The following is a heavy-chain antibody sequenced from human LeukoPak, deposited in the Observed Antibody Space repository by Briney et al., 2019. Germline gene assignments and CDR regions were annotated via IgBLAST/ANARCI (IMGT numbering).Heavy chain of an antibody. D-gene: IGHD3-9*01. V-gene: IGHV4-59*01. J-gene: IGHJ6*03. CDR3: ARVGLTGYYKDYYYYMDV. CDR2: IYYSGST. CDR1: GGSISSYY. Sequence: SEILSLTCTVSGGSISSYYWSWIRQPPGKGLEWIGYIYYSGSTNYNPSLKSRVTISVDTSKNQFSLKLSSVTAADTAVYYCARVGLTGYYKDYYYYMDVWGKGTTVTVSS.